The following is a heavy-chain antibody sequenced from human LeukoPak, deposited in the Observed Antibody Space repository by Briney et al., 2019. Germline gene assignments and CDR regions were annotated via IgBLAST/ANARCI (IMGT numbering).Heavy chain of an antibody. Sequence: GGSLRLSCATSGFTFSSYAMHWVRQAPGQGLEYVSAISSNGGSTYYANSVKGRFTISRDNSKNTLYLQMGSLRIEDMAVYYCASSPPTGTTWYFDLWGRGTLVTVSS. D-gene: IGHD1-7*01. CDR1: GFTFSSYA. V-gene: IGHV3-64*01. CDR2: ISSNGGST. J-gene: IGHJ2*01. CDR3: ASSPPTGTTWYFDL.